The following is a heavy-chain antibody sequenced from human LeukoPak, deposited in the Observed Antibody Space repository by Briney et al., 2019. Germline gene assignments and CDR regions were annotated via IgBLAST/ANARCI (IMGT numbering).Heavy chain of an antibody. V-gene: IGHV3-21*01. CDR1: GFTFSSYS. CDR2: ISSSSTYI. CDR3: ARLGNSGSADY. D-gene: IGHD3-10*01. J-gene: IGHJ4*02. Sequence: GGSLRLSCAVSGFTFSSYSMNWVRPAPGKGLEWVSCISSSSTYIYYAASVAGRFTISRDNAKNTLYLKMKRLRAEEMAVYYWARLGNSGSADYWGQGTPVIVSS.